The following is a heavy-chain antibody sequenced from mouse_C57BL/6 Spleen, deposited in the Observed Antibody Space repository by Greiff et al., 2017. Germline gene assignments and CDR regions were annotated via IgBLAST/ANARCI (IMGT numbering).Heavy chain of an antibody. V-gene: IGHV1-50*01. D-gene: IGHD3-2*02. CDR3: ARYEDRLDSSGPVGFAY. Sequence: QVQLQQPGAELVKPGASVKLSCKASGYTFTSYWMQWVKQRPGQGLEWIGEIDPSDSYTNYNQKFKGKATLTVDTSSSTAYMQLSSLTSEDSAVYYCARYEDRLDSSGPVGFAYWGQGTLVTVSA. CDR1: GYTFTSYW. J-gene: IGHJ3*01. CDR2: IDPSDSYT.